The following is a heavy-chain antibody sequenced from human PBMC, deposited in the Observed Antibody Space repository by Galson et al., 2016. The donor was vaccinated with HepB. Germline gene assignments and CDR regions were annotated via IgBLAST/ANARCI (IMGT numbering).Heavy chain of an antibody. CDR1: GFTFSSYV. Sequence: SLRLSRAASGFTFSSYVMHWVRQAPGKGLEYVSAITSNGGTTYYADSVKGRFTISRDNSKNTLYLQMSSLRAEDTAVYHCVKLSGYDIYYYYYGMDVWGQGPPVTVSS. CDR2: ITSNGGTT. D-gene: IGHD5-12*01. V-gene: IGHV3-64D*06. CDR3: VKLSGYDIYYYYYGMDV. J-gene: IGHJ6*02.